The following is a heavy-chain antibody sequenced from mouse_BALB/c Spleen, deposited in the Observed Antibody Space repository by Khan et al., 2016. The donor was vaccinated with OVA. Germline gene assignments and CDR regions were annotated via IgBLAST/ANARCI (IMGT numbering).Heavy chain of an antibody. Sequence: EVQLQESGPGLVKPSQSLFLTCTVTGYSITSDYAWNWIRQFPGNKLEWMGYISYSGRTRYTPSLKSRISITRDTSKNQFFLQLNSVTTEDTATYYYVRGRAYWGQGTLVTVSA. CDR1: GYSITSDYA. V-gene: IGHV3-2*02. CDR2: ISYSGRT. J-gene: IGHJ3*01. CDR3: VRGRAY. D-gene: IGHD3-3*01.